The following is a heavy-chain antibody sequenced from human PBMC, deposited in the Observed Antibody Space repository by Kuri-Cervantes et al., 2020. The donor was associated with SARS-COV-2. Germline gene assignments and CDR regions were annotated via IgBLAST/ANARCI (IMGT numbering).Heavy chain of an antibody. CDR1: GGSFSGYY. D-gene: IGHD1-1*01. CDR2: INHSGST. Sequence: GSLRLSCAVYGGSFSGYYWSWIRQPPGKGLEWIGEINHSGSTNYNPSLKSRVTISVDTSKNQFSLKLSSVTAADTAVYYCARAGKRFDYWGQGTLVTVSS. J-gene: IGHJ4*02. CDR3: ARAGKRFDY. V-gene: IGHV4-34*01.